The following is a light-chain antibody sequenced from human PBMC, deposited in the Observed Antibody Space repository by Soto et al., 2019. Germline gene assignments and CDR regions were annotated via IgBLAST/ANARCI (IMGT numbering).Light chain of an antibody. J-gene: IGKJ1*01. Sequence: QLTQSPSSLSASVGDRVTISCRASQGINNYLAWYQQKPGKAPKLLIYGASTLQSGVPSRFSGSGSGTDFTLTISSLQPEDFAVYYCHQYVSSWTFGQGTKVDIK. CDR2: GAS. CDR1: QGINNY. V-gene: IGKV1-9*01. CDR3: HQYVSSWT.